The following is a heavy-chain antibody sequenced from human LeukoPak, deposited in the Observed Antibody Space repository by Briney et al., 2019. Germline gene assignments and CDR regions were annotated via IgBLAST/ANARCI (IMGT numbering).Heavy chain of an antibody. Sequence: EAPVKVSCKASGYTFTSYGISWVRQAPGQGLEWMGWISAYNGNTNYAQKLQGRVTMTTDTSTNTAYMELSRLRSDDTAVYYCARDLLVGAESSFDYWGQGTLVTVSS. CDR3: ARDLLVGAESSFDY. CDR1: GYTFTSYG. V-gene: IGHV1-18*01. D-gene: IGHD2-15*01. CDR2: ISAYNGNT. J-gene: IGHJ4*02.